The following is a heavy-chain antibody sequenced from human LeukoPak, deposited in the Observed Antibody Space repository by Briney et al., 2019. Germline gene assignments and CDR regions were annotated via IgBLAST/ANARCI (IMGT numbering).Heavy chain of an antibody. CDR2: LSGSGVST. J-gene: IGHJ6*03. CDR1: GFTFSSYA. CDR3: TKGLRTGVGPYMGYHYYMDV. Sequence: GGSLRLSCAASGFTFSSYAMSWVRQAPGKGLEWVSALSGSGVSTFSADSVKGRFTISRDNSYNTVSLQMNSLRDEDTGVYYCTKGLRTGVGPYMGYHYYMDVWGKGATVTVSS. D-gene: IGHD3-16*01. V-gene: IGHV3-23*01.